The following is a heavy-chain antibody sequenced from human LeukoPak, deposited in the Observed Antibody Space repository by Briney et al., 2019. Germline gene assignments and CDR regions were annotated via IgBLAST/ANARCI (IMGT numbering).Heavy chain of an antibody. Sequence: VRLGGSLRLSCAVSGFPFSDSWMYWVRQAPGKGLEGVANIKKDGTGISYVDSVRGRFIISRDNARNSLYLQMDSLRVEDTAVYFCAGGNAMEVWGKGTAVTVSS. CDR2: IKKDGTGI. CDR1: GFPFSDSW. D-gene: IGHD1-1*01. CDR3: AGGNAMEV. V-gene: IGHV3-7*03. J-gene: IGHJ6*03.